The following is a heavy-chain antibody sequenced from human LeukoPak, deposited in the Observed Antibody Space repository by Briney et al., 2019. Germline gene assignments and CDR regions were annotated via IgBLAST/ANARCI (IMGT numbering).Heavy chain of an antibody. J-gene: IGHJ4*02. D-gene: IGHD4-23*01. V-gene: IGHV1-3*01. CDR1: GYTFTSYA. Sequence: ASVKVSCKASGYTFTSYAMHWVRQAPGQRLEWMGWINAGNGNTKYSQKFQGRVTITRDTSASTAYMELSSLRSEDTAVYYCARAFDDYGGNSPGFGIFDYWGQGTLVTVSS. CDR2: INAGNGNT. CDR3: ARAFDDYGGNSPGFGIFDY.